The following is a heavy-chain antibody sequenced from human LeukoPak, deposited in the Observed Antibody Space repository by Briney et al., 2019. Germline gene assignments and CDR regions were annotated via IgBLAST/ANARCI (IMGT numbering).Heavy chain of an antibody. D-gene: IGHD1-26*01. J-gene: IGHJ4*02. CDR3: ARLSSGSYYPRLDY. V-gene: IGHV4-4*07. CDR1: GYSISSGYY. CDR2: IYTSGST. Sequence: SETLSLTCTVSGYSISSGYYWGWIRQPAGKGLEWIGRIYTSGSTNYNPSLKSRVTMSVDTSKNQFSLKLSSVTAADTAVYYCARLSSGSYYPRLDYWGQGTLVTVSS.